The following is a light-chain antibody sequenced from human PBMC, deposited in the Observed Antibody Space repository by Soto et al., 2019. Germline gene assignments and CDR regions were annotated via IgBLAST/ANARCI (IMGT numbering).Light chain of an antibody. CDR2: DAS. J-gene: IGKJ2*01. Sequence: EIVLTQSPTTLSLSPGETATLSCRASQAVSSSYLAWYQQKPGQAPRVVIYDASTRAAGIPDRFSGSGYATDFTLTISSLEPEDVAVYYCQQYEVEFIFGQGTKLEIK. CDR3: QQYEVEFI. V-gene: IGKV3-20*01. CDR1: QAVSSSY.